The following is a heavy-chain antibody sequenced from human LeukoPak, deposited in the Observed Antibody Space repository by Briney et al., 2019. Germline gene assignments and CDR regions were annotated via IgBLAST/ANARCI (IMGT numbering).Heavy chain of an antibody. CDR3: ARRDHGWDLDY. V-gene: IGHV3-21*01. J-gene: IGHJ4*02. CDR1: GFTFSDYS. Sequence: GGSLRLPCAASGFTFSDYSMNWVRQAPGKGLEWVSSISSSSSHIYYADSVKGRFTISRDNAKNSLYLQMNSLRAEDTAVYYCARRDHGWDLDYWGQGTLVTVSS. D-gene: IGHD3-16*01. CDR2: ISSSSSHI.